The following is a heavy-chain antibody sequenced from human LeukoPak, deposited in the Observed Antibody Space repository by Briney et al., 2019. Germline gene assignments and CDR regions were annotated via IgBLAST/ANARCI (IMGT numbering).Heavy chain of an antibody. CDR3: AGADRHDYGEDY. V-gene: IGHV4-59*01. CDR1: GGSISSYY. J-gene: IGHJ4*02. Sequence: SETLSLTCTVSGGSISSYYWSWIRQPPGKGLEWIGFIYYSGSSYYNPSLKSRVSMSVDTSKNQFSLKLTSVTAADTAVYYCAGADRHDYGEDYWGQGTLVTVSS. CDR2: IYYSGSS. D-gene: IGHD4-17*01.